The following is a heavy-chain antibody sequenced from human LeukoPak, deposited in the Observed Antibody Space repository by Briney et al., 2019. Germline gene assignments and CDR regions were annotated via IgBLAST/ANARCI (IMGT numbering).Heavy chain of an antibody. D-gene: IGHD3-22*01. J-gene: IGHJ4*02. CDR2: IKSKTDGGTT. CDR3: TTDLGVFSSGYSHFDY. CDR1: GFTFSNAW. V-gene: IGHV3-15*01. Sequence: PGGSLRLSCAASGFTFSNAWMSWVRQAPGKGLEWVGCIKSKTDGGTTDYAAPVKGRFTISRDDSKNTLYLQMNSLKTEDTAVYYCTTDLGVFSSGYSHFDYWGQGTLVTVSS.